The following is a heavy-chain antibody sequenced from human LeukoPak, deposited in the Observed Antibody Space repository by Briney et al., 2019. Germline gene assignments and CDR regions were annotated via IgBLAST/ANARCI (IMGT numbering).Heavy chain of an antibody. CDR2: ISGSGGST. CDR3: AKDQAQWLVPTCFDY. J-gene: IGHJ4*02. CDR1: GFTFSSYA. D-gene: IGHD6-19*01. V-gene: IGHV3-23*01. Sequence: PGGSLRLSCAASGFTFSSYAMSWVRQAPGKGLEWVSAISGSGGSTYYADSVKGRFTISRDNSKNTLYLQMNSLRAEDTAVYYCAKDQAQWLVPTCFDYWGQGTLVTVSS.